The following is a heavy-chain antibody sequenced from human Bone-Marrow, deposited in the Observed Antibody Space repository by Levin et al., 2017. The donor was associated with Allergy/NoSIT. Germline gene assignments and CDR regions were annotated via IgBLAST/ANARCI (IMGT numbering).Heavy chain of an antibody. V-gene: IGHV4-39*07. J-gene: IGHJ4*02. Sequence: SQSLSLTCSVSGGTISSATHFWGWIRQPPGKGLEWIGSIFYNGNTYYNPSLKSRVTISNDMSNNQFSLRLSSVTAADTAVYYCTRDTEAAMAPYCSDSWGQGTQVTVSS. CDR1: GGTISSATHF. D-gene: IGHD6-25*01. CDR3: TRDTEAAMAPYCSDS. CDR2: IFYNGNT.